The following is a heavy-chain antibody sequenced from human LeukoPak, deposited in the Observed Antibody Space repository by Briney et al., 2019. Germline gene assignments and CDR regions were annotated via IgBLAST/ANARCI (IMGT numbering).Heavy chain of an antibody. CDR3: ARAHCSSTSCYLDY. CDR1: GFTVSSNF. Sequence: PGGSLRLSCAASGFTVSSNFMAWVRQAPGKGLEWVSVIYGGGSTFYADSVKGRSTISRDNSQNTMYLQMNGLRAEDTAVYYCARAHCSSTSCYLDYWGQGTLVTVSS. J-gene: IGHJ4*02. V-gene: IGHV3-53*01. CDR2: IYGGGST. D-gene: IGHD2-2*01.